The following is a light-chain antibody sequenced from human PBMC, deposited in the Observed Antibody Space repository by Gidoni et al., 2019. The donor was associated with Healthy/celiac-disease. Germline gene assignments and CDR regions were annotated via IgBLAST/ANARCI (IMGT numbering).Light chain of an antibody. CDR2: GAS. Sequence: EIVLTHSPGTLSLSPAERATLSCRASQSVSSSYLAWYQQKPGQAPRLLMYGASSRATGIPDRFSGSGSGTDVTLTISRLEPEDFAVYYCQQYGSSPPWTFGQXTKVEIK. CDR1: QSVSSSY. CDR3: QQYGSSPPWT. J-gene: IGKJ1*01. V-gene: IGKV3-20*01.